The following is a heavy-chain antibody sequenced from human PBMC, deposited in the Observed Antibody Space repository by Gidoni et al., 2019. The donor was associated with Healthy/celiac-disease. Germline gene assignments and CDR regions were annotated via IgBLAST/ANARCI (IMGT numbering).Heavy chain of an antibody. J-gene: IGHJ6*02. CDR2: ISYDGSNK. CDR3: AREGTMVRGVIITGGYYYYGMDV. V-gene: IGHV3-30*04. Sequence: QVQLVESGGGVVQPGRSLRLSCSASGFTFPSYAMHWVRQAPGKGLEWVAVISYDGSNKYYADSVKGRFTISRDNSKNTLYLQMNSLRAEDTAVYYCAREGTMVRGVIITGGYYYYGMDVWGQGTTVTVSS. CDR1: GFTFPSYA. D-gene: IGHD3-10*01.